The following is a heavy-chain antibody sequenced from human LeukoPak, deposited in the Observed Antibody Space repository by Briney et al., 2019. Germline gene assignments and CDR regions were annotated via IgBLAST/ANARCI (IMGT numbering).Heavy chain of an antibody. D-gene: IGHD1-26*01. CDR2: ISAYNGNT. J-gene: IGHJ4*02. CDR1: GYTFTSCG. Sequence: ASVKVSCKASGYTFTSCGISWVRQAPGQGLEWMGWISAYNGNTNYAQKLQGRVTMTTDTFTSTAYMELRSLRSDDTAVYYCARDLGSYGGYYFDYWGQGTLVTVSS. CDR3: ARDLGSYGGYYFDY. V-gene: IGHV1-18*01.